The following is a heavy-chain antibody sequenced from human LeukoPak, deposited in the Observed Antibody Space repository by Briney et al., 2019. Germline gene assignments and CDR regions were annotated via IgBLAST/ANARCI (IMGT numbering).Heavy chain of an antibody. D-gene: IGHD5-12*01. CDR3: ARSPGYDYYYYYGMDV. J-gene: IGHJ6*02. Sequence: SETLSLTCTVSGGSISSYYWSWIRQPPGKGLEWIGYIYYSGSTNYNPSLKSRVTISVDTSKNQFSLKLSSVTAADTAVYYCARSPGYDYYYYYGMDVWGQGTTVTVSS. V-gene: IGHV4-59*01. CDR2: IYYSGST. CDR1: GGSISSYY.